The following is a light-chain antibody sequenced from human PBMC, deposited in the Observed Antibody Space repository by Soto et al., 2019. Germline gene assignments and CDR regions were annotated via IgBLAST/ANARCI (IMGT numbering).Light chain of an antibody. Sequence: QSVLTQPPSASGNPAQTLTISCSGSTSNILRNYVYWYRQFPGTAPRLLISMNDQRPSGVPDRFSGSKSGTSASLAIIGLRSEDEADYYCASWDDSLSGYVFGTGTKVTVL. CDR2: MND. V-gene: IGLV1-47*01. CDR3: ASWDDSLSGYV. CDR1: TSNILRNY. J-gene: IGLJ1*01.